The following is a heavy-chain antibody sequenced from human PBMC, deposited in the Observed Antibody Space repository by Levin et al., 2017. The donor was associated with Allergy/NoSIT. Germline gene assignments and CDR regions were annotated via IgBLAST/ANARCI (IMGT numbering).Heavy chain of an antibody. J-gene: IGHJ2*01. Sequence: GESLKISCKASGYTFTSYAMNWVRQAPGQGLEWMGWINTNTGNPTYAQGFTGRFVSSLDTSVSTAYLQISSLKAEDTAVYYCARVEGRLFHWYFDLWGRGTLVTVSS. CDR3: ARVEGRLFHWYFDL. CDR2: INTNTGNP. CDR1: GYTFTSYA. V-gene: IGHV7-4-1*02. D-gene: IGHD2-21*01.